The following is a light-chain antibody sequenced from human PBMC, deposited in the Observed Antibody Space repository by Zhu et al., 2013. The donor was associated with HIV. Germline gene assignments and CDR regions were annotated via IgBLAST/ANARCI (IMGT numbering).Light chain of an antibody. V-gene: IGKV1-9*01. CDR2: AAS. CDR1: QDIDRY. Sequence: DIQLTQSPSLLSASVGDRVTITCRASQDIDRYLAWYQQTPGKAPTLLVYAASTTQSGVPSRFSGSGSGTEFSLTISSLQPEDFATYYCQQYNSYPPTFGQGTKLDIK. CDR3: QQYNSYPPT. J-gene: IGKJ2*01.